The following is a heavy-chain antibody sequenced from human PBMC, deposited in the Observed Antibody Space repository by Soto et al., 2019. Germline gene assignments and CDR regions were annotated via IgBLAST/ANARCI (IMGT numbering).Heavy chain of an antibody. D-gene: IGHD1-26*01. CDR2: IYWDDSK. J-gene: IGHJ4*02. Sequence: QITLKESGPTLVKPTQTLTLTCTFSGFSLTTDRVGVGWIRQPPGEALEWLAVIYWDDSKTYRPSLESRLTLTKDTSQNQMALTMPNMASLDPAPYYCAHAYGGRSLYWGQGTLVTVSS. CDR1: GFSLTTDRVG. V-gene: IGHV2-5*02. CDR3: AHAYGGRSLY.